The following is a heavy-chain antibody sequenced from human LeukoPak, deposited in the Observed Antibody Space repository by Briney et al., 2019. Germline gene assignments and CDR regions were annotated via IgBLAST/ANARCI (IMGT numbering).Heavy chain of an antibody. CDR1: GFTFDDYA. CDR3: AKGITIFGVVIGLLDY. D-gene: IGHD3-3*01. Sequence: GGSLRLSCAASGFTFDDYAMHWVRQAPGKGLEWVSGISWNSGSIGYADSVKGRFTNSRDNAKNSLYLQMNSLRAEDTALYYCAKGITIFGVVIGLLDYWGQGTLVTVSS. V-gene: IGHV3-9*01. CDR2: ISWNSGSI. J-gene: IGHJ4*02.